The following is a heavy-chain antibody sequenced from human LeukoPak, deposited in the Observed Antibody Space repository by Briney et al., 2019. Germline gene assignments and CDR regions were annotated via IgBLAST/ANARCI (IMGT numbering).Heavy chain of an antibody. CDR2: ISYSGSA. J-gene: IGHJ4*02. D-gene: IGHD2-2*01. Sequence: SDTLSLTCTVSGGSISSGGYYWSWIRQHPGKGLEWIGYISYSGSAYYNPSLKSRVTISIDTSKNQLSLKLTSVPAADTAVYYCARTQYGSTYTYLDYWGQGTLVTVSS. CDR3: ARTQYGSTYTYLDY. CDR1: GGSISSGGYY. V-gene: IGHV4-31*03.